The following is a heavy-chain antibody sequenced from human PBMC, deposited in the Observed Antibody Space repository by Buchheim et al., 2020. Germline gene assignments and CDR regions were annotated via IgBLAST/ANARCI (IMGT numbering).Heavy chain of an antibody. V-gene: IGHV4-30-2*01. Sequence: QLQLQESGSGLVKPSQTLSLTCAVSGGSISSGGYSWSWIRQPPGKGLEWSGYIYHSGSTSYTPSLKSRVTISVDRSKNQCSLKLSSVTAADTAVYYCARAGYYDSSGYYDYWGQGTL. CDR1: GGSISSGGYS. CDR3: ARAGYYDSSGYYDY. D-gene: IGHD3-22*01. CDR2: IYHSGST. J-gene: IGHJ4*02.